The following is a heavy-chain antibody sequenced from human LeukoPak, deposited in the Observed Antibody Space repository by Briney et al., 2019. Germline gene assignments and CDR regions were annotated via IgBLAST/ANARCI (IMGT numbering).Heavy chain of an antibody. CDR3: ARPAEAGYFYAFDF. V-gene: IGHV4-59*01. J-gene: IGHJ3*01. CDR2: IYYSGST. CDR1: GGSISRYY. D-gene: IGHD6-19*01. Sequence: SETLSLTCTVSGGSISRYYWSWIRQPPGKGLEWIGYIYYSGSTNYNPSLKSRVTISVDTSKNQFSLKLSSVTAADTAVYYCARPAEAGYFYAFDFWGQGTMVTVSS.